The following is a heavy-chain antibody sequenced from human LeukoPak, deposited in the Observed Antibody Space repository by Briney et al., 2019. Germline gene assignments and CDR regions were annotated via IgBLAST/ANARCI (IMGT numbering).Heavy chain of an antibody. CDR1: GFTFSSYA. J-gene: IGHJ6*02. D-gene: IGHD3-3*01. Sequence: GGSLRLSCAASGFTFSSYAMHWVRQAPGKGLGWVAVISYDGSNKYYADSVKGRFTISRDNSKNTLYLQMNSLRAEDTAVYYCARDRVDGNYDFWSGYYDYYYYGMDVWGQGTTVTVSS. V-gene: IGHV3-30-3*01. CDR3: ARDRVDGNYDFWSGYYDYYYYGMDV. CDR2: ISYDGSNK.